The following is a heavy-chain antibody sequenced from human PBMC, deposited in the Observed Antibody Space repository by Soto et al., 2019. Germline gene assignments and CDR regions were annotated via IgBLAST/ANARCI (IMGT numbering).Heavy chain of an antibody. CDR1: GGSISSYY. Sequence: SETLSLTCTVSGGSISSYYWSWIRQPPGKGLEWIGYIYYSGSTNYNPSLKSRVTISVDTSKNQFSLKLSSVTAADTAVYYCARDGYGSGSSTSGGMDVWGQGTTVTVSS. V-gene: IGHV4-59*01. J-gene: IGHJ6*02. D-gene: IGHD3-10*01. CDR2: IYYSGST. CDR3: ARDGYGSGSSTSGGMDV.